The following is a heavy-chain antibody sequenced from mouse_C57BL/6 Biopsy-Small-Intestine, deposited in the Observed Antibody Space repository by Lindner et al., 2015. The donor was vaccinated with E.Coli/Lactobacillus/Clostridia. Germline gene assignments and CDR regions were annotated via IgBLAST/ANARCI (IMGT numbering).Heavy chain of an antibody. CDR3: ASPTSLTTVVNAYYYGMDV. D-gene: IGHD1-1*01. CDR2: INPSGGST. Sequence: SVKVSCKASGYTFTNYYMHWVRQAPGQGLEWMGIINPSGGSTSYAQKFQGRVTMTRDTSTSTVYMELSSLRSEDTAVYYCASPTSLTTVVNAYYYGMDVWGQGTTVTVSS. V-gene: IGHV1-64*01. CDR1: GYTFTNYY. J-gene: IGHJ1*01.